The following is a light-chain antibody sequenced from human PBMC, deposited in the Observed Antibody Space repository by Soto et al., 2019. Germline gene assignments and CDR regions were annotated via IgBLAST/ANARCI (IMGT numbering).Light chain of an antibody. J-gene: IGKJ4*01. CDR3: QRYNNWPLT. CDR2: GAS. V-gene: IGKV3-15*01. Sequence: EIVMTQTPATLSVSPEERATLSCRASQSVSSNLAWYQQKPGQAPRLLIYGASTRATGVPARFSGSGSGTEFTLTINSLQSEDFAVYYCQRYNNWPLTFGGGTKV. CDR1: QSVSSN.